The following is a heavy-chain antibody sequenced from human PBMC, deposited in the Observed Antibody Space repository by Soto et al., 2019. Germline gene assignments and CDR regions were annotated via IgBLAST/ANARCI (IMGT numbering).Heavy chain of an antibody. Sequence: WGPLRLSCAASGFTFSSYSMNWVRQAPGKGLECVRSISSSSSYIYYADSVKGRFTISRDNAKNSLYLQMNSLRAEDTAVYYCARDTGGYKLPGGFGYYYYGMDVWGQGTTVTVSS. D-gene: IGHD2-2*01. CDR1: GFTFSSYS. CDR3: ARDTGGYKLPGGFGYYYYGMDV. J-gene: IGHJ6*01. V-gene: IGHV3-21*01. CDR2: ISSSSSYI.